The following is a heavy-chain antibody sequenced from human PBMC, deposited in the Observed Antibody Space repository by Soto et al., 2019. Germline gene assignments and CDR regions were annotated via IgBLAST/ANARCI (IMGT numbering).Heavy chain of an antibody. CDR3: ARDRVAVGMIDY. CDR1: GGTFSSYA. V-gene: IGHV1-69*06. J-gene: IGHJ4*02. CDR2: IIPIFGTA. Sequence: SVKVSCKXSGGTFSSYAISWVRQAPGQGLEWMGGIIPIFGTANYAQKFQGRVTITADKSTSTAYMELSSLRSEDTAVYYCARDRVAVGMIDYWGQGTLVTVSS. D-gene: IGHD6-19*01.